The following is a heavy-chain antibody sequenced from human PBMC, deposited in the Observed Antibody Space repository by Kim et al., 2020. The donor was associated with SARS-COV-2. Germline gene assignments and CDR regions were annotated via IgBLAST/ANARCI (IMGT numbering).Heavy chain of an antibody. CDR2: ISGSWTAK. V-gene: IGHV3-48*03. D-gene: IGHD6-19*01. Sequence: GGSLRLSCAVSGFTLSNFDMHWVRQAPGKGLEWISHISGSWTAKYYADSVKGRFTISRDNSENSMYLPMNALRAEDTAIYYCARHRPRDSSGWYYFDYWGQGILVTVST. J-gene: IGHJ4*02. CDR1: GFTLSNFD. CDR3: ARHRPRDSSGWYYFDY.